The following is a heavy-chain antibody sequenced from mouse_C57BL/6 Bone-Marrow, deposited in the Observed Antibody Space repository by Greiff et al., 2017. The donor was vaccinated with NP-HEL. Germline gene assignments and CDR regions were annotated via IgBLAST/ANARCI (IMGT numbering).Heavy chain of an antibody. Sequence: QVQLQQPGAELVKPGASVKLSCKASGYTFTSYWMHWVKQRPGQGLEWIGMIHPNSGSTNYNEKFKSKATLTVDNSSSTAYMQLSSLTSEDSAVYYCARGGCNYFFMDYWGQGTSVTVSS. CDR3: ARGGCNYFFMDY. D-gene: IGHD2-1*01. CDR2: IHPNSGST. CDR1: GYTFTSYW. J-gene: IGHJ4*01. V-gene: IGHV1-64*01.